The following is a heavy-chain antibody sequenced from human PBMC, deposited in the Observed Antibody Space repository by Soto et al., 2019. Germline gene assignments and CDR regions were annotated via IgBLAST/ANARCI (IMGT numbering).Heavy chain of an antibody. CDR2: INTDGSTR. Sequence: EVQLVESGGGLVQPGGSLRLSCAASGFTFSSYWMHWVRQAPGEGLVWVSRINTDGSTRSYADSVKGRFTISRDNAKNTLFLQMNSLRPEATAVYYCARVAYGAYHFDYWGQGTLVT. V-gene: IGHV3-74*01. CDR1: GFTFSSYW. J-gene: IGHJ4*02. D-gene: IGHD2-21*01. CDR3: ARVAYGAYHFDY.